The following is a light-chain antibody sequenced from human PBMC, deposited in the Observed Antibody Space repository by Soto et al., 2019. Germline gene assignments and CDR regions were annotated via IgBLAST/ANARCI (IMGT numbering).Light chain of an antibody. CDR3: QQYYTYST. V-gene: IGKV1-5*01. J-gene: IGKJ1*01. Sequence: DIQMTQSPSTLSASVGDGVTITCRASQSISTSLAWYQQKPGKAPNLLISGASSLESGVPSRFSGSGSGTEFTLTISSLQPDDFASYYCQQYYTYSTFGQGTKVDIK. CDR1: QSISTS. CDR2: GAS.